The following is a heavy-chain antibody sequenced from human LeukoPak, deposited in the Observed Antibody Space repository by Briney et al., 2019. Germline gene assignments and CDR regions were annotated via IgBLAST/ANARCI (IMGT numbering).Heavy chain of an antibody. CDR1: GYTFTSYD. D-gene: IGHD4-17*01. J-gene: IGHJ4*02. CDR2: MNPNSGNT. CDR3: ARGPYGDYGGDY. V-gene: IGHV1-8*01. Sequence: ASVKVSCKASGYTFTSYDINWVRQATGQGLEWMGWMNPNSGNTGYAQKFQGRVTMTRNTSIGTAYMELSSLRSEDTAVYYCARGPYGDYGGDYWGQGTLVTVPS.